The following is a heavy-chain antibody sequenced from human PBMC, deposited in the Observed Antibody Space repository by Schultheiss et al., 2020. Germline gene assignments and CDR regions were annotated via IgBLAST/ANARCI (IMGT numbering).Heavy chain of an antibody. CDR2: IYHSGST. CDR3: ARASIITMDFDY. CDR1: GGSISSSSYY. V-gene: IGHV4-39*07. Sequence: SETLSLTCTVSGGSISSSSYYWGWIRQPPGKGLEWIGEIYHSGSTNYNPSLKSRVTISVDTSKNQFSLKLSSVTAADTAVYYCARASIITMDFDYWGQGTLVTVSS. J-gene: IGHJ4*02. D-gene: IGHD3-10*01.